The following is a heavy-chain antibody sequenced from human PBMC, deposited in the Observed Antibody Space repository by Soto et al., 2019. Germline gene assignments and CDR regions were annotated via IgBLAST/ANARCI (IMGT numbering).Heavy chain of an antibody. D-gene: IGHD3-3*01. CDR1: GFTLSSYS. J-gene: IGHJ4*02. V-gene: IGHV3-48*02. Sequence: EVQLVESGGGLVQPGGSLRLSCAASGFTLSSYSMNWVRQAPGKGLEWVSYISSSSSTIYYADSVKGRFTISRDNAKNSMHLQMNSLRDEDTAVYYCARGRVVTTHGPNLDYWGQGTLVTVSS. CDR2: ISSSSSTI. CDR3: ARGRVVTTHGPNLDY.